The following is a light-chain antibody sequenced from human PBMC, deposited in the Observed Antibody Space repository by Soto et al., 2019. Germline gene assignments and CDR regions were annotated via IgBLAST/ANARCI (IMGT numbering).Light chain of an antibody. CDR1: RSVNNF. CDR3: HQRAGWPPT. CDR2: DAS. J-gene: IGKJ4*01. Sequence: EIVLTQSPVTLSLSPGERATLSCRATRSVNNFVAWYQQKPGQAPSLLISDASNRATGIPDRFSGSGSGTDFTLTTNSLEPEDFAVYFCHQRAGWPPTFGGGTKVRSN. V-gene: IGKV3-11*01.